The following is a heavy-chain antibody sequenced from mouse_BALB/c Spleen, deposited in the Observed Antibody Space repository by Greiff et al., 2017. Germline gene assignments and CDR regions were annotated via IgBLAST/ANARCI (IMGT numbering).Heavy chain of an antibody. Sequence: EVQLVESGGGLVQPGGSRKLSCAASGFTFSSFGMHWVRQAPEKGLEWVAYISSGSSTIYYADTVKGRFTISRDNPKNTLFLQMTSLRSEDTAMYYCARYDGYCVSYAMDYWGQGTSVTVSS. J-gene: IGHJ4*01. CDR1: GFTFSSFG. V-gene: IGHV5-17*02. D-gene: IGHD2-3*01. CDR2: ISSGSSTI. CDR3: ARYDGYCVSYAMDY.